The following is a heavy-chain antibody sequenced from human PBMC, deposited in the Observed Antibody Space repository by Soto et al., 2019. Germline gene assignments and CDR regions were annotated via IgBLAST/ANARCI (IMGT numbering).Heavy chain of an antibody. J-gene: IGHJ4*01. CDR2: ISSSGSST. V-gene: IGHV3-11*01. CDR3: ERAAASRTAAWY. CDR1: GFTFGDYY. D-gene: IGHD2-8*02. Sequence: QVQLVESGGGWVKPGGSLRLSCAASGFTFGDYYMSWIRQAPGKGLEWVSYISSSGSSTYYVDSVRGRFTISRDNAKKSLYLTMYSRGAENTAVYYCERAAASRTAAWYWGHGTLVTVSS.